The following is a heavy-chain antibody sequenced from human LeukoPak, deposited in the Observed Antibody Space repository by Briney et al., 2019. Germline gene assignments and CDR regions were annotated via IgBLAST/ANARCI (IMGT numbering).Heavy chain of an antibody. Sequence: SETLSLTCTVSDGSISSYYWSWIRQPPGKGLEWIGYIYYSGSTNYNPSLKSRVTISVDTSKNQFSLKLSSVTAADTAVYYCARDGLRGSGSYLARGWFDPWGQGTLVTVSS. V-gene: IGHV4-59*01. J-gene: IGHJ5*02. D-gene: IGHD3-10*02. CDR3: ARDGLRGSGSYLARGWFDP. CDR1: DGSISSYY. CDR2: IYYSGST.